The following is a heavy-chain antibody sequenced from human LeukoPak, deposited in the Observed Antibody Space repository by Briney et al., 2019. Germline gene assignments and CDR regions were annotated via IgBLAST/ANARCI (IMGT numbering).Heavy chain of an antibody. Sequence: QPGGSLRLSCAASGFTFSSYAMSWVRQAPGKGLEWVSAISGSGGSTYYADSVKGRFTISRDNSKNTLYLQMNSLRAEDTAVYYCAKDGAMVRGVILDYWGQGTLVTVSS. D-gene: IGHD3-10*01. V-gene: IGHV3-23*01. CDR1: GFTFSSYA. J-gene: IGHJ4*02. CDR2: ISGSGGST. CDR3: AKDGAMVRGVILDY.